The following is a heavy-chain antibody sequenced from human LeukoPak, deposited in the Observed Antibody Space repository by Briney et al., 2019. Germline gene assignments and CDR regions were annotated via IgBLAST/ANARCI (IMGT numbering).Heavy chain of an antibody. V-gene: IGHV3-7*01. CDR1: GFSISNYW. D-gene: IGHD4-23*01. J-gene: IGHJ6*02. CDR2: IKQDGSEK. CDR3: ARYHGGGWDV. Sequence: PGGSLRLSCAASGFSISNYWMSWVRQAPGKGLEWVANIKQDGSEKYYVDSVKGRFTISRDNAKNSLYLQMNNLRAEDTAVYYCARYHGGGWDVWGQGPTVIVSS.